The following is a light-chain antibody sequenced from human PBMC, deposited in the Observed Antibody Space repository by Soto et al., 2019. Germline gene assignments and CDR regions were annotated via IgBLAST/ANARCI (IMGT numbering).Light chain of an antibody. Sequence: EIVMTQPPATLSVSPGARATLSCRASQSVSSNLAWYQQKPGQAPRLLIYGAPTRATGIPARFSGSGSGTEFTLTISSLRSEDFAVYYCQQYNNWPGYTFGQGTKLEIK. V-gene: IGKV3-15*01. J-gene: IGKJ2*01. CDR2: GAP. CDR3: QQYNNWPGYT. CDR1: QSVSSN.